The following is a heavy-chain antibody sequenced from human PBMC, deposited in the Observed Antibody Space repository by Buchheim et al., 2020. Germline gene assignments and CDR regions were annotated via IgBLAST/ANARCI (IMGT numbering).Heavy chain of an antibody. CDR2: ISSSGSNI. Sequence: EVQLVESGGDLVQPGGSLRLSCAASGFTFSSYGMNWVRQAPGKGLEWISYISSSGSNIHHADSVKGRFTISRDNAKNSLYLQMNSLRAEDTAVYYCARRSGYDWYYYYGMDVWGQGST. CDR3: ARRSGYDWYYYYGMDV. D-gene: IGHD5-12*01. J-gene: IGHJ6*02. CDR1: GFTFSSYG. V-gene: IGHV3-48*03.